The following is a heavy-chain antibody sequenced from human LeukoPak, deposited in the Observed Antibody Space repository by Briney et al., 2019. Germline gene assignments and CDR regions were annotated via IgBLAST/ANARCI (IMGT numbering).Heavy chain of an antibody. J-gene: IGHJ4*02. CDR1: GYTFTGYY. Sequence: ASVKVSCKASGYTFTGYYMHWVRQAPGQGLEWMGWINPNSGGTNYAQKFQGRATMTRDTSISTAYMELSRLRSDDTAVYYCARGAPSIFGVVIKETLFDYWGQGTLVTVSS. CDR3: ARGAPSIFGVVIKETLFDY. D-gene: IGHD3-3*01. CDR2: INPNSGGT. V-gene: IGHV1-2*02.